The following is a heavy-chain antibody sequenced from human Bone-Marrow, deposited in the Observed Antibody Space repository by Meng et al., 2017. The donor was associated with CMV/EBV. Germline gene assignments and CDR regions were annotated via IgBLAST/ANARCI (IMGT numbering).Heavy chain of an antibody. Sequence: GESLKISCAASGFTFSSYSMNWVRQAPGKGLEWVSSISSSSSYIYYADSVKGRFTISRDNAKNSLYLQMNSLRAEDTGVYYCAKATPSRSWSPYYYYYTMDVWGQGTTVTVCS. D-gene: IGHD6-13*01. J-gene: IGHJ6*02. CDR1: GFTFSSYS. V-gene: IGHV3-21*01. CDR2: ISSSSSYI. CDR3: AKATPSRSWSPYYYYYTMDV.